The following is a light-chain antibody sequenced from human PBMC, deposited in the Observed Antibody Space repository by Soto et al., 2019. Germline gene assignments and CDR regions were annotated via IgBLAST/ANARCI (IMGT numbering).Light chain of an antibody. Sequence: IVLTQSPGTLSLSPGERATLSCRARQTVTSNYLAWYQRKPGQAPRLLIYGASSRATDIPDRFSGSGSGTDFTLTITRLEPEDFAVYFCQQYAGSPSTFGQGTKVEIK. CDR2: GAS. CDR3: QQYAGSPST. CDR1: QTVTSNY. V-gene: IGKV3-20*01. J-gene: IGKJ1*01.